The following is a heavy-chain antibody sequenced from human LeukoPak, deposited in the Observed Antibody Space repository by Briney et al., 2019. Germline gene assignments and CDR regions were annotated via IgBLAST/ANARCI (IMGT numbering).Heavy chain of an antibody. D-gene: IGHD2-2*01. Sequence: GASVKVSCKASGYTFTDYYMHWVRQAPGQGLEWMGWINPNNGGTNYAQKFQGRVTMTRDTSISTAYMELSRLRSDDTAVYYCARASIVVVPAALDYWGQGTLVTVSS. CDR3: ARASIVVVPAALDY. J-gene: IGHJ4*02. CDR2: INPNNGGT. CDR1: GYTFTDYY. V-gene: IGHV1-2*02.